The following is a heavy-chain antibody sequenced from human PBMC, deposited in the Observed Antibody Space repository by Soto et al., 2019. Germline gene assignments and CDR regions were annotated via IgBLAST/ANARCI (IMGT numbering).Heavy chain of an antibody. CDR1: GFTFSSYA. J-gene: IGHJ4*02. Sequence: EVQLLESGGGLVQAGGSLRVSCAASGFTFSSYAMSWVRQAPGKGLEWVSAISSSGGSTNYADSVKGRFTISRDNSKNTLYLQMNSLRGEDTAVYYCAKRPTTYYFDYWGQGTLVTVSS. V-gene: IGHV3-23*01. CDR3: AKRPTTYYFDY. CDR2: ISSSGGST. D-gene: IGHD1-7*01.